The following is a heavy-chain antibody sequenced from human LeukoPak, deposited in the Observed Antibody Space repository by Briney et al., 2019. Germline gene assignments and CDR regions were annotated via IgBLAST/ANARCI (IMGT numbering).Heavy chain of an antibody. Sequence: SETLSLTCAVYGGSFSGYYWSWIRQPPGKGLEWIGEINHSGSTNYNPSLKSRVTISVDTSKNQLSLKMSSVTAADTAVYYCARDAAAGVFFDYWGQGTLVTVSS. CDR3: ARDAAAGVFFDY. J-gene: IGHJ4*02. CDR2: INHSGST. CDR1: GGSFSGYY. V-gene: IGHV4-34*01. D-gene: IGHD6-13*01.